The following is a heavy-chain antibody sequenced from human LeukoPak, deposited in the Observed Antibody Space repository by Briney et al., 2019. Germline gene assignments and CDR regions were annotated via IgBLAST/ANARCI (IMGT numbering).Heavy chain of an antibody. D-gene: IGHD1-26*01. CDR3: ARDKIVGATHFDY. V-gene: IGHV3-7*01. J-gene: IGHJ4*02. CDR2: IKQDGSEK. CDR1: GFTFSNYW. Sequence: VGSLRLSCAASGFTFSNYWMSWVRQAPGKGLEWVANIKQDGSEKYYVDSVKGRFTISRDNAKNSLYLQMNSLRAEDTAVYYCARDKIVGATHFDYWGQGTLVTVSS.